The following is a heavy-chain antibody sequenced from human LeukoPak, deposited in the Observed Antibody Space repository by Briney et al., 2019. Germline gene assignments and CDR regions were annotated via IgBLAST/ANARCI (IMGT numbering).Heavy chain of an antibody. Sequence: SETLSLTCTVSGGSISSSSYYWGWIRQPPGKGLEWIGSIYYSGSTYYNPSLKSRVTISVDTSKNQFSLKLSSVTAADTAVYYCARGYYYGSGSYYTPSGYWGQGTLVTVSS. CDR1: GGSISSSSYY. CDR3: ARGYYYGSGSYYTPSGY. J-gene: IGHJ4*02. CDR2: IYYSGST. V-gene: IGHV4-39*01. D-gene: IGHD3-10*01.